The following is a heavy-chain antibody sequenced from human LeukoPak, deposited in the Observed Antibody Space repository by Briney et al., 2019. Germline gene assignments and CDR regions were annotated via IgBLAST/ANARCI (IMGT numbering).Heavy chain of an antibody. D-gene: IGHD3-10*01. J-gene: IGHJ4*02. CDR2: ISSSSSYI. Sequence: GGSLRLSCAASGFTFSSYSMNWVRQAPGKGLEWVSSISSSSSYIYYADSVKGRFTISRDNSKNTLYLQMNSLRAEDTAVYYCARGLWFGELLSGYYFDYWGQGTLVTVSS. CDR3: ARGLWFGELLSGYYFDY. V-gene: IGHV3-21*01. CDR1: GFTFSSYS.